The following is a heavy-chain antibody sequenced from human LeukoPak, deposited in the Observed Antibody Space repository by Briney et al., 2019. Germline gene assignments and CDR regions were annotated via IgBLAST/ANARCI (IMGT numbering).Heavy chain of an antibody. CDR2: IKKDGSEK. V-gene: IGHV3-7*01. CDR1: GFTFSSHR. CDR3: AKVVDGWELYYLGHYFDY. J-gene: IGHJ4*02. Sequence: GGSLRLSCAASGFTFSSHRMTWVRQAPGKGLEWVANIKKDGSEKYYVDSVKGRFTISRDNAKTSLYLQMNSLRAEDTAVYYCAKVVDGWELYYLGHYFDYWGQGTLVTVSS. D-gene: IGHD1-26*01.